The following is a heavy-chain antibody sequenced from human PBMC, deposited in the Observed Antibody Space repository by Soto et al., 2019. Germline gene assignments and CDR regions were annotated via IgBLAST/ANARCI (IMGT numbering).Heavy chain of an antibody. Sequence: PGGSLRLSCAASGFIYSSYGMHWVRKATGKGLEWVAVISYDGSNKYYADSVKGRFTISRDNSKNTLYLQMNSLRAEDTAVYYCAKDDAATTYYYDSSPDYWGQGTLVTVSS. J-gene: IGHJ4*02. D-gene: IGHD3-22*01. CDR2: ISYDGSNK. V-gene: IGHV3-30*18. CDR3: AKDDAATTYYYDSSPDY. CDR1: GFIYSSYG.